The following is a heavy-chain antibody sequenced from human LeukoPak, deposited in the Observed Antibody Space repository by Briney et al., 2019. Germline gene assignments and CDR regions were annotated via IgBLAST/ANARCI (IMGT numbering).Heavy chain of an antibody. CDR3: ARDHRYDYVWGSNELFFDY. D-gene: IGHD3-16*01. V-gene: IGHV3-21*01. CDR1: GFTFSSYS. Sequence: GGSLRLSCAASGFTFSSYSMNWVRQAPGKGLEWVSSISSSSSYIYYADSVKGRFTISRDNAKNSLYLQMNSLRAEDTAVYYCARDHRYDYVWGSNELFFDYWGQGTLVTVSS. J-gene: IGHJ4*02. CDR2: ISSSSSYI.